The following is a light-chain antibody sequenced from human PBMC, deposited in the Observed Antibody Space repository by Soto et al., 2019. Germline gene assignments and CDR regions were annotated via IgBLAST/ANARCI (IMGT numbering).Light chain of an antibody. CDR3: HQYNSYRT. J-gene: IGKJ1*01. CDR2: KAS. Sequence: DIQMTQSPSTLSASVGDRVTITCRASQSISNWLAWYQQKPGKAPKLLIYKASSLESGVPSRFSGSGSGTEFTLTISSLQPDDFATYYCHQYNSYRTFGQGTKVEIK. V-gene: IGKV1-5*03. CDR1: QSISNW.